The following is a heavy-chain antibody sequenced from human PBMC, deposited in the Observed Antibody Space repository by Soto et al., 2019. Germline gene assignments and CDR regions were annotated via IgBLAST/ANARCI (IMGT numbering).Heavy chain of an antibody. CDR3: AKDMRGYGGNDPRDTDYYYGMDV. CDR1: GFTFSSYA. J-gene: IGHJ6*02. CDR2: ISGSGGST. D-gene: IGHD5-12*01. V-gene: IGHV3-23*01. Sequence: EVQLLESGGGLVQPGGSLRLSCAASGFTFSSYAMSWVRQAPGKGLEWVSAISGSGGSTYYADSVKGRFTISRDNSKNTLYLQMNSLRAEDTAVYYCAKDMRGYGGNDPRDTDYYYGMDVWGQGTTVTVSS.